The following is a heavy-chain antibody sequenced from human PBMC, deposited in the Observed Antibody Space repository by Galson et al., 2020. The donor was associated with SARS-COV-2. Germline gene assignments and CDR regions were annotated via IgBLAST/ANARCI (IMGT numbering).Heavy chain of an antibody. J-gene: IGHJ4*02. CDR1: DGSISSSSYY. CDR2: IYYSGST. D-gene: IGHD3-10*01. Sequence: SETLSFTCTVLDGSISSSSYYWGWICQPPGKGLEWIGSIYYSGSTYYHPSLTSRVTISVDTSKTQFSLKLSSATAADTAVYYCARRADYYGSGSFDYWGQGTLVTVSS. CDR3: ARRADYYGSGSFDY. V-gene: IGHV4-39*01.